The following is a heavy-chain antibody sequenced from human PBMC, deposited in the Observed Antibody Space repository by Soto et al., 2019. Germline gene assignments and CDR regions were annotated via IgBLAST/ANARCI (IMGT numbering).Heavy chain of an antibody. J-gene: IGHJ4*02. CDR2: ISYDGSNK. D-gene: IGHD3-22*01. Sequence: QVQLVESGGGVVQPGRSLRLSCAASGFTFSSYGMHWVRQAPGKGLEWVAVISYDGSNKYYADSVKGRFTISRDNYKNTLYLQMNSLRAEDTAVYYCAKGPHYYDSSGYLDYWGQGTLVTVSS. V-gene: IGHV3-30*18. CDR3: AKGPHYYDSSGYLDY. CDR1: GFTFSSYG.